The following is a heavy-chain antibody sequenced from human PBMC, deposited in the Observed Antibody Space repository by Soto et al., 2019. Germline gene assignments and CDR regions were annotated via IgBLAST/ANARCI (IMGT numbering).Heavy chain of an antibody. CDR2: FDPEDGET. D-gene: IGHD6-19*01. J-gene: IGHJ5*02. CDR1: GYTLTELS. V-gene: IGHV1-24*01. CDR3: ARVRIAVHWFDP. Sequence: ASVKVSCKVSGYTLTELSMHWVRQAPGKGIEWMGGFDPEDGETIYAQKFQGRVTMTEDTSTDTAYMELSSLRSDDTAVYYCARVRIAVHWFDPWGQGTLVTVSS.